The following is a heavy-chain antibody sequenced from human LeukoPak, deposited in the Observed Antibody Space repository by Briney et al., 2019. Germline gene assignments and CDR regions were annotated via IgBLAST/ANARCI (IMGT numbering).Heavy chain of an antibody. D-gene: IGHD3-3*01. V-gene: IGHV3-48*04. CDR1: GFTSSSYS. J-gene: IGHJ5*02. Sequence: GGSLRLSCAASGFTSSSYSMNWVRQAPGKGLEWVSYISSSSSTIYYADSVKGRFTISRDNAKNSLYLQMNSLRAEDMAVYYCARGVRFLEWLFIGAPPQGNWFDPWGQGTLVTVSS. CDR3: ARGVRFLEWLFIGAPPQGNWFDP. CDR2: ISSSSSTI.